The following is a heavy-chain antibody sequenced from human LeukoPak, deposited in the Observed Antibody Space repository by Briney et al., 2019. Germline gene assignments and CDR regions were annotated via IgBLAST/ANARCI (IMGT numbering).Heavy chain of an antibody. CDR1: GFTFSSYW. CDR3: ARVASDREDYDSSGLHAFDI. J-gene: IGHJ3*02. CDR2: IKQDGSEK. V-gene: IGHV3-7*01. D-gene: IGHD3-22*01. Sequence: PGGSLSLSCAASGFTFSSYWMSWVRQAPGKGLEWVANIKQDGSEKYYVDSVKGRFTISRDNAKNSLYLQMNSLRAEDTAVYYCARVASDREDYDSSGLHAFDIWGQGTMVTVSS.